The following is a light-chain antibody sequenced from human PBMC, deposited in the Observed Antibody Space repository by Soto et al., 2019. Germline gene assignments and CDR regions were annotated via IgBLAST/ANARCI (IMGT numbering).Light chain of an antibody. J-gene: IGKJ1*01. CDR1: QSISSW. V-gene: IGKV1-5*03. CDR3: QQYNSYSPWT. CDR2: KAS. Sequence: DIQMTQSPSTLSASVGDRVTITCRASQSISSWLAWYQQKPGKAPKLLIYKASSLESEVPSRFSGSVSGTEFTLTISSLQPDDFATYYCQQYNSYSPWTFGQGTKVDIK.